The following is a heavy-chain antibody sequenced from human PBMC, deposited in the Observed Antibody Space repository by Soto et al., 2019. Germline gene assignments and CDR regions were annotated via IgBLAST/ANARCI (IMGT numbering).Heavy chain of an antibody. CDR3: ARSFEGAGAPPNYWFDP. D-gene: IGHD3-16*01. J-gene: IGHJ5*02. V-gene: IGHV4-59*08. CDR2: IYYSGST. Sequence: SETLSLTCTVSGGSISSYYWSWIRQPPGKGLEWIGYIYYSGSTKYNPSLKSRVTISVDTSKNQFSLKLNSVTAADTAVYYCARSFEGAGAPPNYWFDPWGQGTLVTVSS. CDR1: GGSISSYY.